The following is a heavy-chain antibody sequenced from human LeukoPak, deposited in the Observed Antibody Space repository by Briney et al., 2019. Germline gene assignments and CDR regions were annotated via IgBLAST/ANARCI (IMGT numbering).Heavy chain of an antibody. CDR1: EFTFSRYA. CDR3: ARGGYCTNGVCPKPYYYYYGMDV. D-gene: IGHD2-8*01. CDR2: ISYDGSNK. V-gene: IGHV3-30*04. Sequence: GGSLRLSCAASEFTFSRYAMHWVRQAPGKGLEWAAVISYDGSNKYYADSVKGRFTISRDNSKSTLFLQMNSLRAEDTAVYYCARGGYCTNGVCPKPYYYYYGMDVWGQGTTVTVSS. J-gene: IGHJ6*02.